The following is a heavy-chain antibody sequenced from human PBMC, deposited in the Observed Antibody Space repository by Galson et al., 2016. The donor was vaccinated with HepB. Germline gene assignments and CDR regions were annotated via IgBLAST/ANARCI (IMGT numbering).Heavy chain of an antibody. Sequence: ETLSLTCTVSGDSVSNRHHFWGWIRQSPGKGLEWLASIYYTGSSHYNPSLRSRVTISMDKSTNQFSLRLSSVTAADTAVYYCARRKYELPEIDSWGQGTLVTVSS. J-gene: IGHJ4*02. V-gene: IGHV4-39*01. CDR2: IYYTGSS. CDR1: GDSVSNRHHF. D-gene: IGHD2-15*01. CDR3: ARRKYELPEIDS.